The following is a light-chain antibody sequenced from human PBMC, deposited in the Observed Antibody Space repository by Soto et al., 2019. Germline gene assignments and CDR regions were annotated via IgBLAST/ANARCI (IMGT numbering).Light chain of an antibody. V-gene: IGLV2-14*01. CDR3: TSYTSSSTWV. J-gene: IGLJ3*02. Sequence: QSALTQPASVSGSPRQSITISCTGTSSDVGGYNYVSWYQQHPGKAPKLMIYEVSNRPSGVSNRFSGSKSGNTASLIISGLQAEDEADYYCTSYTSSSTWVFGGGTKLTVL. CDR1: SSDVGGYNY. CDR2: EVS.